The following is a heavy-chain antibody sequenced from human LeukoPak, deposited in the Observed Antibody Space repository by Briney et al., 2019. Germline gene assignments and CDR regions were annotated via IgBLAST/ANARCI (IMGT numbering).Heavy chain of an antibody. CDR2: IIPIFGTA. CDR1: GYTFTSYG. V-gene: IGHV1-69*13. J-gene: IGHJ6*02. CDR3: ARKRAVAGTGYYYYYGMDV. Sequence: SVKVSCKASGYTFTSYGISWVRQAPGQGLEWVGGIIPIFGTANYAQKFQGRVTITADESTSTAYMELSSLRSEDTAVYYCARKRAVAGTGYYYYYGMDVWGQGTTVTVSS. D-gene: IGHD6-19*01.